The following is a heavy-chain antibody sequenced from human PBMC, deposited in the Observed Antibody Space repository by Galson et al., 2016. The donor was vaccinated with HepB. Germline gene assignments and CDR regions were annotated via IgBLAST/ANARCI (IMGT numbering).Heavy chain of an antibody. CDR2: ISNSGSTP. CDR1: GFTFSTYA. V-gene: IGHV3-23*01. CDR3: AKEFVATGGVVGDY. J-gene: IGHJ4*02. D-gene: IGHD2-8*02. Sequence: SLRLSCAASGFTFSTYAMSWVRQAPGKGLEWVSAISNSGSTPYYADSVKGRFTISRDNSKNTLYLQMNSLRIEDTALYYCAKEFVATGGVVGDYWGQGTLVTVSS.